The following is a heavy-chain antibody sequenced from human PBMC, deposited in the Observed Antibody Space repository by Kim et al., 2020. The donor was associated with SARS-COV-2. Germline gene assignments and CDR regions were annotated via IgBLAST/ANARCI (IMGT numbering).Heavy chain of an antibody. D-gene: IGHD6-19*01. Sequence: AQKFQGRVTITADESTSTAYMELSSLRSEDTAVYYCARDLGSSGWYCFDIWGQGTMVTVSS. V-gene: IGHV1-69*01. CDR3: ARDLGSSGWYCFDI. J-gene: IGHJ3*02.